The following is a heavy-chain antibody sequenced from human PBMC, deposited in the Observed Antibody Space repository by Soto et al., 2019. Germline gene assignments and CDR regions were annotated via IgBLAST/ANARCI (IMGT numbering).Heavy chain of an antibody. CDR1: GYRFTSYW. Sequence: GDSLKISCNGSGYRFTSYWISWVRQMPGKGLEWMGRIDPSDSYTNYSPSFQGHVTISADKSISTAYLQWSSLKASDTAMYYCARLTGYCSGGSCDAGYYYYGMDGCGHGTTVTVAS. V-gene: IGHV5-10-1*01. D-gene: IGHD2-15*01. CDR2: IDPSDSYT. CDR3: ARLTGYCSGGSCDAGYYYYGMDG. J-gene: IGHJ6*02.